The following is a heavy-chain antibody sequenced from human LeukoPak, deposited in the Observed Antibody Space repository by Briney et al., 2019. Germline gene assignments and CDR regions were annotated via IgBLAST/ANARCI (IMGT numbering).Heavy chain of an antibody. V-gene: IGHV3-30-3*01. CDR1: GFTFSSYA. CDR2: ISYDGSNK. CDR3: ARGSRGVRGYRMPTFDY. D-gene: IGHD3-10*01. Sequence: GGSLRLSCAASGFTFSSYAMHWVRQAPGKGLEWVAVISYDGSNKYYADSVRGRFTISRDNSKNTLYLQMNSLRAEDTAVYYCARGSRGVRGYRMPTFDYWGQGTLVTVSS. J-gene: IGHJ4*02.